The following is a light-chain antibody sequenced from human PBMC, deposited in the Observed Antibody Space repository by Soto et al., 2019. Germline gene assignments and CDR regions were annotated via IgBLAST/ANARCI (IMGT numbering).Light chain of an antibody. Sequence: EVVMTQSPVTLSVSPGESATLSCRASQGVRNNLAWYQQRPGQAPRLLIYGASTRAAGIPARFSGSGSETEFTLTISSLEPEDFAVYYCQQHSHWPPWTFGQGTRVEIQ. J-gene: IGKJ1*01. CDR3: QQHSHWPPWT. CDR1: QGVRNN. V-gene: IGKV3-15*01. CDR2: GAS.